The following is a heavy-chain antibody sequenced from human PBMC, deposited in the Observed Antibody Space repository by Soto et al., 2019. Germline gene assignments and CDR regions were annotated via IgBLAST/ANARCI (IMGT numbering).Heavy chain of an antibody. CDR1: GYTFTAYG. CDR3: ARERNTDPSAYYSFAY. J-gene: IGHJ4*02. Sequence: QVLLVQSGPEVKMPGASVKVSCKTSGYTFTAYGLAWLRQAPGQRPEWMGWVSTNNADTNYAPRLQGRVTMTTDKSTTTTYMELRSLRYDDTAVYYCARERNTDPSAYYSFAYWGQGTLVTVSS. D-gene: IGHD3-22*01. V-gene: IGHV1-18*01. CDR2: VSTNNADT.